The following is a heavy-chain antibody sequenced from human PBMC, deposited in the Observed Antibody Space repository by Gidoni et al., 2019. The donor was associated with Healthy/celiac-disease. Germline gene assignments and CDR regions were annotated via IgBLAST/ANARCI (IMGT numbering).Heavy chain of an antibody. D-gene: IGHD3-3*01. V-gene: IGHV1-69*02. CDR2: ILPILGIA. Sequence: QVQLVQSGAEVKKPGSSVKVSCKASGGTFSSYTISRGRQAPGQGLEWMGRILPILGIANYAQKFQGRVTITADNSTSTAYMELSSLSSEDTAVYYCARADGVLRFLSQGYYYYGMDVWGQGTTVTVSS. J-gene: IGHJ6*02. CDR1: GGTFSSYT. CDR3: ARADGVLRFLSQGYYYYGMDV.